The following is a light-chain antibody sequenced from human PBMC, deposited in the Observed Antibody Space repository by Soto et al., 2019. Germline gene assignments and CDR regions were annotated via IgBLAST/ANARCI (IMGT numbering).Light chain of an antibody. V-gene: IGKV3-11*01. CDR2: YAS. CDR3: QQRSNRPLT. J-gene: IGKJ4*01. Sequence: EIVLTQSPATLSLSPGERATLSYTASQSVSSYLAWYQQKPGQAPRLLIYYASNRATGIPAMFSGSGSGTDFTVTISSLEHEDFAVYYCQQRSNRPLTFGGGTKVEIK. CDR1: QSVSSY.